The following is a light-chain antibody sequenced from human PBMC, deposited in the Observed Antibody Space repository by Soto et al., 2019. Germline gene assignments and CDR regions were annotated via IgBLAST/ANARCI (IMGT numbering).Light chain of an antibody. CDR3: QQYGTSPIS. CDR2: GAS. Sequence: ENVLTQSTGTLSLSPGERATLSCWASQTVSCYLTWYQQRPGQAPRLLIYGASKTATGIADRFSSSGSGTDVTRTVSRVEPEDFALYYCQQYGTSPISFGQGTRLEIK. J-gene: IGKJ5*01. CDR1: QTVSCY. V-gene: IGKV3-20*01.